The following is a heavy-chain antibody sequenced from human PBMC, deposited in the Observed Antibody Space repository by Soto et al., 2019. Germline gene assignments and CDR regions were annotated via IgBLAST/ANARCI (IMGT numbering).Heavy chain of an antibody. CDR2: IFSNDEK. V-gene: IGHV2-26*01. D-gene: IGHD3-3*01. CDR3: ARGFSGDTIFGVVIPDYRFDP. J-gene: IGHJ5*02. CDR1: GFSLSNARMG. Sequence: SGPTLVNPTETLTLTCTVSGFSLSNARMGVSWIRQPPGKALEWLAHIFSNDEKSYSTSLKSRLTISKDTSKSQVVLTMTNMDPVDTATYYCARGFSGDTIFGVVIPDYRFDPWGQGTLVTVSS.